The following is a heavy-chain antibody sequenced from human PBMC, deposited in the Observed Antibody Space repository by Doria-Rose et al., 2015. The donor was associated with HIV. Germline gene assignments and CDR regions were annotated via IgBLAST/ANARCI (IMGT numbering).Heavy chain of an antibody. V-gene: IGHV3-30*02. D-gene: IGHD6-13*01. Sequence: VQLVESGGGVVQPGGSLRLSCAASGFTFSSYGMHWVRQAPGKGLEWVAFIRYDGSDKYHADSVKGRFTISRDNSKNTLYLQVNSLRAEDTAVYYCAKSIAAAGKSFDYWGQGTLVTVSS. J-gene: IGHJ4*02. CDR3: AKSIAAAGKSFDY. CDR2: IRYDGSDK. CDR1: GFTFSSYG.